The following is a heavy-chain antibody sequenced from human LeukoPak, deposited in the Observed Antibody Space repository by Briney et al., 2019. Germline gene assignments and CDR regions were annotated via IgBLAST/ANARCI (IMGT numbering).Heavy chain of an antibody. CDR3: ARDLAVGGLWFDP. V-gene: IGHV4-31*03. CDR2: FYYSGST. CDR1: GGSISSGGYY. Sequence: SETLSLTCTVSGGSISSGGYYWSWIRQHPGKGLEWIGYFYYSGSTYYNPSLKSRVTISVDTFKNQFSLKLSSVTAADTAVYYCARDLAVGGLWFDPWGQGTLVTVSS. D-gene: IGHD2-2*01. J-gene: IGHJ5*02.